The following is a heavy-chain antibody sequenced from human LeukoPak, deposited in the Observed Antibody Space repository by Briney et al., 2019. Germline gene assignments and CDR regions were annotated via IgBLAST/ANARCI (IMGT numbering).Heavy chain of an antibody. CDR2: IYYSGST. CDR1: GGSISSGGYY. J-gene: IGHJ4*02. V-gene: IGHV4-31*03. D-gene: IGHD3-10*01. CDR3: ARTKKAGITMVRGVIRYFDY. Sequence: SQTLSLTCTVSGGSISSGGYYWSWIRQHPGKGLEWIGYIYYSGSTYYNPSLKSRVTISVDTSKNQFSLELSSVTAADTAVYYCARTKKAGITMVRGVIRYFDYWGQGTLVTVSS.